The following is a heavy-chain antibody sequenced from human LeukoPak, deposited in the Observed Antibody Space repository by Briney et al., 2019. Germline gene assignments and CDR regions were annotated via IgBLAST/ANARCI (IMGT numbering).Heavy chain of an antibody. Sequence: GGSLRLSCAASGFTFSSYGMSWVRQAPGKGLEWVSAISGSGGSTYYADSVKGRFTISRDNSKNTLYLQMNSLRAEDTAVYYCAKDQEPYYYDSSGYYDYWGQGTLVTVSP. CDR3: AKDQEPYYYDSSGYYDY. D-gene: IGHD3-22*01. J-gene: IGHJ4*02. CDR2: ISGSGGST. CDR1: GFTFSSYG. V-gene: IGHV3-23*01.